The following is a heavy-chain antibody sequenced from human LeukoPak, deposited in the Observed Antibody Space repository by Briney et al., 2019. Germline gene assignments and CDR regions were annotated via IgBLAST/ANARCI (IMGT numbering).Heavy chain of an antibody. CDR2: IYSSGST. Sequence: SETLSLTCTVAGGSISSYYWSWIRRPAGKGLEWIGRIYSSGSTNYNPSLKSRVTMSVDTSKNQFSLKLSSVTAADTAVYYCARDRPAYGSGSYFGGPQTWGQGTLVTVSS. D-gene: IGHD3-10*01. CDR1: GGSISSYY. V-gene: IGHV4-4*07. J-gene: IGHJ4*02. CDR3: ARDRPAYGSGSYFGGPQT.